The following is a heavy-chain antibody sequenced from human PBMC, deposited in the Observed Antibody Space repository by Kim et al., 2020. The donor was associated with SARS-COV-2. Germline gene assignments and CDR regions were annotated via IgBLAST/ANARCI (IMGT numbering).Heavy chain of an antibody. D-gene: IGHD3-10*01. V-gene: IGHV1-24*01. CDR3: ATGKIYYGSGSYDY. J-gene: IGHJ4*02. Sequence: AQKFQGRVTMTEDTSTDTAYMELSSLRSEDTAVYYCATGKIYYGSGSYDYWGQGTLVTVSS.